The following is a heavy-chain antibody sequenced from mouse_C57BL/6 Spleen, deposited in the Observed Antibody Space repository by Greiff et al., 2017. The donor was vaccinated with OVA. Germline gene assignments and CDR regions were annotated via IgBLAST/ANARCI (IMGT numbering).Heavy chain of an antibody. D-gene: IGHD1-1*02. Sequence: EVKLQESGPELVKPGASVKISCKASGYSFTGYYMNWVKQSPEKSLEWIGEINPSTGGTTYNQKFKAKATLTVDKSSSTAYMQLKSLTSEDSAVYYCARTGGYWGQGTTLTVSS. V-gene: IGHV1-42*01. CDR2: INPSTGGT. CDR3: ARTGGY. J-gene: IGHJ2*01. CDR1: GYSFTGYY.